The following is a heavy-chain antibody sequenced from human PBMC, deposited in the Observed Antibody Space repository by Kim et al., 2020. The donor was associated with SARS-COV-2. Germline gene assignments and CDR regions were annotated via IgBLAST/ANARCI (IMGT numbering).Heavy chain of an antibody. CDR1: GGSISSSSYY. CDR2: IYYSGST. CDR3: AKTPTAFDLLYKRVPAAIVLAPAYYGMDV. Sequence: SETLSLTCTVSGGSISSSSYYWGWIRQPPGKGLEWIGSIYYSGSTYYNPSLKSRVTISVDTSKNQFSLKLSSVTAADTAVYYCAKTPTAFDLLYKRVPAAIVLAPAYYGMDVWGQGTTVTVSS. D-gene: IGHD2-2*01. J-gene: IGHJ6*02. V-gene: IGHV4-39*01.